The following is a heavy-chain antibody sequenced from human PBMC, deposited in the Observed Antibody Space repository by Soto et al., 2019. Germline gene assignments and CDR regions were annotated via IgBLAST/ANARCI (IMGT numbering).Heavy chain of an antibody. CDR1: GFTFSSYS. V-gene: IGHV3-48*01. CDR2: ISSSSSTI. CDR3: ARAIEQLPNDY. J-gene: IGHJ4*02. Sequence: EVQLVESGGGLVQPGGSLRLSRAASGFTFSSYSMNWVRQAPGKGLEWVSYISSSSSTIYYADSVKGRFTISRDNAKNSLYLQMNSLRAEDTAVYYCARAIEQLPNDYWGQGTLVTVSS. D-gene: IGHD5-18*01.